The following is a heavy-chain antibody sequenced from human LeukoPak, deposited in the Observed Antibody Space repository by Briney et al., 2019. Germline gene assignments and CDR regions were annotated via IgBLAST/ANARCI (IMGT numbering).Heavy chain of an antibody. D-gene: IGHD6-19*01. CDR1: NYSISSDNY. Sequence: PPETLSLTCVVSNYSISSDNYWGWIRQSPGKGLEWIGSISHSGSTYYNPSLQSRVTISVDTSKNQFSLNLTSVTTTDTALYYCARAVTGPRFDPWGQGTLVTASS. CDR3: ARAVTGPRFDP. CDR2: ISHSGST. J-gene: IGHJ5*02. V-gene: IGHV4-38-2*01.